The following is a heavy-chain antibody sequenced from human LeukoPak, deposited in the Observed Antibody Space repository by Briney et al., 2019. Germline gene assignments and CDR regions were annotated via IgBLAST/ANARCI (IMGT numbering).Heavy chain of an antibody. Sequence: QPGGSLRLSCAAFGFTFSSYEMNWVRLAPGKGLEWVSYISSNGTTIYYADSVSGQLTISANNAKNSLYLQRNSLRAEDAAVYYCASVRDFWGQGTVVTVSS. V-gene: IGHV3-48*03. D-gene: IGHD3-10*01. CDR1: GFTFSSYE. CDR3: ASVRDF. J-gene: IGHJ3*01. CDR2: ISSNGTTI.